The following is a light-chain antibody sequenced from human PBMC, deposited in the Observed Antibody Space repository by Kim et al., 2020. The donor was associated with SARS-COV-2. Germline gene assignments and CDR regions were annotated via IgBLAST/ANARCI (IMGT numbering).Light chain of an antibody. Sequence: DIQMTQSPSTLSASVGDRVTITCRASQSISSWLAWYQQKPGKAPKLLIYRTSYLESGVPSRFSGSGSGTDFTLTISSLQPDDFATYYCQQYKSYSRTFGQGTKVDIK. J-gene: IGKJ2*01. V-gene: IGKV1-5*03. CDR2: RTS. CDR1: QSISSW. CDR3: QQYKSYSRT.